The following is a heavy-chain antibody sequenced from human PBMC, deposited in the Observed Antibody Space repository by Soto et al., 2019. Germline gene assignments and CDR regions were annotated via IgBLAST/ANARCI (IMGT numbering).Heavy chain of an antibody. J-gene: IGHJ4*02. CDR2: IIPIFGTA. CDR1: GGTFSSYA. Sequence: SVKVSCKASGGTFSSYAISWVRQAPGQGLEWMGGIIPIFGTANYAQKFQGRVTITADESTSTAYMELSSLRSEDTAVYYCASPYCSGGSCYPAYYFDYWGQGTLVTVS. V-gene: IGHV1-69*13. CDR3: ASPYCSGGSCYPAYYFDY. D-gene: IGHD2-15*01.